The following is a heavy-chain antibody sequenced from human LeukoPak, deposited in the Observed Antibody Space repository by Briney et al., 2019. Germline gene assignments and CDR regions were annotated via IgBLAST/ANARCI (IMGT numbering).Heavy chain of an antibody. CDR1: GFTFSSYG. CDR3: AKDFHRLGEFDAFDI. V-gene: IGHV3-23*01. D-gene: IGHD3-16*01. CDR2: ISGSGGST. Sequence: TGGSLRLSCAASGFTFSSYGMSWGRQAPGKGLEWVSAISGSGGSTYYADSVKGRFTISRDNSKNTLYLQMNSLRAEDTALYYCAKDFHRLGEFDAFDIWGQGTMVTVSS. J-gene: IGHJ3*02.